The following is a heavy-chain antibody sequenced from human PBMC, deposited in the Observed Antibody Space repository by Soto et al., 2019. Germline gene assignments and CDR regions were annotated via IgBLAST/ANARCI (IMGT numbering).Heavy chain of an antibody. Sequence: ASVKVSCKASGYTFTSYAMHWVRQAPGQRLEWMGWINAGNGNTKYSQKFQGRVTITRDTSASTAYMELSSLRSEDTAVYYCARDAGLLWFGDHWFDPWGQGTLVTVSS. J-gene: IGHJ5*02. CDR2: INAGNGNT. V-gene: IGHV1-3*01. CDR1: GYTFTSYA. D-gene: IGHD3-10*01. CDR3: ARDAGLLWFGDHWFDP.